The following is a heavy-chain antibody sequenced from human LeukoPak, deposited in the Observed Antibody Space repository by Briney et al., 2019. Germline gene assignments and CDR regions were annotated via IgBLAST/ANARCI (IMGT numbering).Heavy chain of an antibody. CDR3: ARDFSDHPYSWPDY. V-gene: IGHV3-30*03. CDR2: ISFDGSNK. D-gene: IGHD4-11*01. J-gene: IGHJ4*02. Sequence: GGSLRLSCVASGFTFSSHGIHWVRQAPGKGLEWVAVISFDGSNKYFADSVKGRFTISRDNSKSTLYLQMNSLRAEDTAVYYCARDFSDHPYSWPDYWGQGTLVTVSS. CDR1: GFTFSSHG.